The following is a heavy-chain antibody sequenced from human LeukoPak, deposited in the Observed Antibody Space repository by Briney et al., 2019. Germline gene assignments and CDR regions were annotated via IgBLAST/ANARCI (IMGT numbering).Heavy chain of an antibody. J-gene: IGHJ6*03. CDR2: IYYSGST. V-gene: IGHV4-59*01. CDR3: ATLVGATGGSYYYYYYMDV. CDR1: GGSISSYY. Sequence: SETLSLTCTVSGGSISSYYWSWIRQPPGKGLEWIGYIYYSGSTNYNPSLKSRVTISVDTSKNQFSLKLSSVTAAIMSEDYSATLVGATGGSYYYYYYMDVWGKGTTVTVSS. D-gene: IGHD1-26*01.